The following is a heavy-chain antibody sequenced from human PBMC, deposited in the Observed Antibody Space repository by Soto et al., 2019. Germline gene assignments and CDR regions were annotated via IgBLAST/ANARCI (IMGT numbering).Heavy chain of an antibody. CDR2: IWYDGSNK. CDR1: GFTFSSYG. J-gene: IGHJ4*02. D-gene: IGHD3-22*01. V-gene: IGHV3-33*01. Sequence: QVQLVESGGGVVQPGRSLRLSCAASGFTFSSYGMHWVRQAPGKGLGWVAVIWYDGSNKYYADSVKGRFTISRDNSKNTLYLQMNSLRAEDTAVYYCAREREYYYDSSGYLGYWGQGTLVTVSS. CDR3: AREREYYYDSSGYLGY.